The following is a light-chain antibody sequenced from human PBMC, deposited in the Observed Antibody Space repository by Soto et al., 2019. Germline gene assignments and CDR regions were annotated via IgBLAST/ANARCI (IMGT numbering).Light chain of an antibody. V-gene: IGLV2-14*01. Sequence: SVLTQPASVSGSPGQSITISCPGTSSDIGAYNHVSWYQQYPGKAPTLMIYEVTNRPSGVSSRFSGSKSGNTASLTISGLQAEDEGDYYCSSYTTSDTWVFGGGTKVTVL. CDR1: SSDIGAYNH. J-gene: IGLJ3*02. CDR3: SSYTTSDTWV. CDR2: EVT.